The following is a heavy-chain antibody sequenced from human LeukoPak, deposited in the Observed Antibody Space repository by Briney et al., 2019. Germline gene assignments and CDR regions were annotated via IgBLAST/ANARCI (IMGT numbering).Heavy chain of an antibody. CDR1: GGSISSSSYY. Sequence: SETLSLTCTVSGGSISSSSYYWGWIRQPPGKGLEWIGSIYYSGSTYYNPSLKSRVTLSVDTSKNQFSLKLSSVTAADTAVYYCATTTRSYVDTANYWGQGTLVTVSS. CDR2: IYYSGST. CDR3: ATTTRSYVDTANY. D-gene: IGHD5-18*01. J-gene: IGHJ4*02. V-gene: IGHV4-39*01.